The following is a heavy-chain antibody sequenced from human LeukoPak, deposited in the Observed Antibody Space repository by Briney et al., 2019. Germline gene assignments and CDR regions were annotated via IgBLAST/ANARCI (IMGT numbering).Heavy chain of an antibody. Sequence: SETLSLTCTVSGGSISSYYWSWIRQPPGKGLEWIGYIYTSGSTNYNPSLKSRVTMSVDTSKNQFSLKLSSVTAADTAVYYCARDRISGSGYDFWSGYPGANWFDPWGQGTLVTVSS. D-gene: IGHD3-3*01. CDR1: GGSISSYY. V-gene: IGHV4-4*08. J-gene: IGHJ5*02. CDR3: ARDRISGSGYDFWSGYPGANWFDP. CDR2: IYTSGST.